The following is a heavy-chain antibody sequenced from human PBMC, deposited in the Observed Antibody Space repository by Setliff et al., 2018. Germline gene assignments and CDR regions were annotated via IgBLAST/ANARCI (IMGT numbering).Heavy chain of an antibody. V-gene: IGHV1-69*06. CDR1: GGIFNSFS. CDR3: ALEYSNSSPTVYYYMDV. D-gene: IGHD6-6*01. CDR2: IVPLFETT. Sequence: SVKVSCKASGGIFNSFSITWVRQAPGQGLEWMGGIVPLFETTNYVEKFQGRVTITADKSTSTAYMELSRLTSEDTAVYYCALEYSNSSPTVYYYMDVWGKGTTVTVSS. J-gene: IGHJ6*03.